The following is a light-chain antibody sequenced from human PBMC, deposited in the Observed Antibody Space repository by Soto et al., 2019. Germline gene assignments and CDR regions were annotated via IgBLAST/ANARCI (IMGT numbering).Light chain of an antibody. Sequence: AIQLTQSPSSLSASVGDRVTITCRASQGISSALAWYRQKPGKPPMLLIYEASSLESGVPSRFSGSGSWTEFTLTINSLQPEDFATYYDQHFNSYPISFGDGTRLEIK. CDR1: QGISSA. CDR2: EAS. J-gene: IGKJ5*01. V-gene: IGKV1-13*02. CDR3: QHFNSYPIS.